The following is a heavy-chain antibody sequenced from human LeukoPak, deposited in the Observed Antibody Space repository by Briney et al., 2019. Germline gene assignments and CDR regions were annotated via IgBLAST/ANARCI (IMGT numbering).Heavy chain of an antibody. V-gene: IGHV4-59*01. CDR3: ARYTGIAEAGIDAFDI. J-gene: IGHJ3*02. Sequence: SETLSLTCTVSGGSISSYCWSWIRQPPGKGLEWIGCIYYGGNNNCNPSLKSRVTISIDTSKNQFSLKLTSVTAADTAVYYCARYTGIAEAGIDAFDIWGQGTMVTVSS. D-gene: IGHD6-13*01. CDR1: GGSISSYC. CDR2: IYYGGNN.